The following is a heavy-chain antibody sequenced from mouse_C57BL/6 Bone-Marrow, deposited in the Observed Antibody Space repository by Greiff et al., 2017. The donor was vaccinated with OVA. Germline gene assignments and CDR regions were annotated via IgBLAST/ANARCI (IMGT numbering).Heavy chain of an antibody. V-gene: IGHV1-74*01. CDR2: IHPSDSDT. D-gene: IGHD2-3*01. Sequence: VKLQQPGAELVKPGASVKVSCKASGYTFTSYWMHWVKQRPGQGLEWIGRIHPSDSDTNYNQKFKGKATLTVDKSSSTAYMQLSSLTSEASAVYYCAISEDGYLSFDYWGQGTTLTVSS. J-gene: IGHJ2*01. CDR3: AISEDGYLSFDY. CDR1: GYTFTSYW.